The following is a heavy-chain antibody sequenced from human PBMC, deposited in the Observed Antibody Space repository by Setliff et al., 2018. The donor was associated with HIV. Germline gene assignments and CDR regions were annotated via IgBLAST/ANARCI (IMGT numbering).Heavy chain of an antibody. J-gene: IGHJ4*02. V-gene: IGHV3-30*04. D-gene: IGHD3-16*01. CDR1: GFTFSSYA. Sequence: GGSLRLSCAASGFTFSSYAMHWVRQAPGKGLEWVAVISYDGGSTNYADSVKGRFTISRDNAKNTLYLQMNGLSAEDTAVYYCARDRFRGGVGTGLAEYWGQGTVVTVSS. CDR2: ISYDGGST. CDR3: ARDRFRGGVGTGLAEY.